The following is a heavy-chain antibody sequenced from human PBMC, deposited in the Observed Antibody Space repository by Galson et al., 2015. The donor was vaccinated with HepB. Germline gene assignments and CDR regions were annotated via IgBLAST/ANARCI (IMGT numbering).Heavy chain of an antibody. CDR3: ARVLADGGHAFDL. Sequence: TLSLTCTVSGASISSGDYYWSWIRQPPGKALEWIGYIYYSGSVYNNPSLKSRLVVSVDTSKNNFSLKLNSVTAADTAVYYCARVLADGGHAFDLWGQGTMVIVSS. CDR1: GASISSGDYY. V-gene: IGHV4-30-4*01. CDR2: IYYSGSV. J-gene: IGHJ3*01. D-gene: IGHD2-15*01.